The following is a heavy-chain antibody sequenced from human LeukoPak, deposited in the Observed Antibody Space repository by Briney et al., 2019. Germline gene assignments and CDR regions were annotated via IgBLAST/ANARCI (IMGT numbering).Heavy chain of an antibody. D-gene: IGHD2-2*01. CDR1: GFTFSSYW. CDR3: ARDCSSTSCPYYYYYYYMDV. V-gene: IGHV3-7*01. CDR2: IRQDGSEK. J-gene: IGHJ6*03. Sequence: GGCLRLSCAASGFTFSSYWMSWVRQAPGKGLEWVANIRQDGSEKYYVDSVKGRFTISRDNAKNSLYPQMNSLRAEDTAVYYCARDCSSTSCPYYYYYYYMDVWGKGTTVTVSS.